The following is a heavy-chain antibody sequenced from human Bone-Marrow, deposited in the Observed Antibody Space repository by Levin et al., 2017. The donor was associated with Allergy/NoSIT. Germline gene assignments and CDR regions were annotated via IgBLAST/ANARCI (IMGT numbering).Heavy chain of an antibody. CDR2: IRSRGESI. D-gene: IGHD3-16*01. CDR3: ARGFENIHEWVWS. J-gene: IGHJ5*02. V-gene: IGHV3-11*01. Sequence: LSLTCAVSGATFSDSHMSWIRQAPGKGLEWVAYIRSRGESIYYADSVKGRFTISRDDAKNSLFLQMSSLRAEDTALYYCARGFENIHEWVWSWGQGTLVTVST. CDR1: GATFSDSH.